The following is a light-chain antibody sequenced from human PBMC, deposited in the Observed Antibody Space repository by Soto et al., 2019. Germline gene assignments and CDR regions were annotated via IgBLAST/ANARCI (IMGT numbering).Light chain of an antibody. Sequence: DIVMTQSPDSLAVSLGERATINCKSSQSVLYNANNKYYLAWYQQKPGQPPKLLIYWASTRESGVPDRFSGSGSGTDFTLTISSLEAEDVEVYYCQQYYSPPVTFGGGTKVEIK. V-gene: IGKV4-1*01. J-gene: IGKJ4*01. CDR2: WAS. CDR1: QSVLYNANNKYY. CDR3: QQYYSPPVT.